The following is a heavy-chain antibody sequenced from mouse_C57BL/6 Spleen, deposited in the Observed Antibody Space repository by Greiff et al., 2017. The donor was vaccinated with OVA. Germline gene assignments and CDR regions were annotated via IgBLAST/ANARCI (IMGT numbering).Heavy chain of an antibody. Sequence: VQLQQSGAELVRPGASVKLSCKASGYTFTDYYINWVKQRPGQGLEWIARIYPGSGNTYYNEKFKGKATLTAEKSSSTAYMQLSSLTSEDSAVYFCARKDYYGSSHYFDYWGQGTTLTVSS. J-gene: IGHJ2*01. CDR3: ARKDYYGSSHYFDY. CDR1: GYTFTDYY. CDR2: IYPGSGNT. D-gene: IGHD1-1*01. V-gene: IGHV1-76*01.